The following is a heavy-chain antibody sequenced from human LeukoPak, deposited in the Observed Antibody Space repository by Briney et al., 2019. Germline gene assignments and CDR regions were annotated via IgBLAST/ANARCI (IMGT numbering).Heavy chain of an antibody. Sequence: GGSLRLSCAASGFTVSSNYMSWVRQAPGKGLEWVSVIYSGGSTYYADSVKGRFTISRDNSENTLYLQMNSLRAEDTAVYYCARGGHYYDSSGYYYFDYWGQGTLVTVSS. CDR2: IYSGGST. V-gene: IGHV3-53*01. CDR1: GFTVSSNY. CDR3: ARGGHYYDSSGYYYFDY. J-gene: IGHJ4*02. D-gene: IGHD3-22*01.